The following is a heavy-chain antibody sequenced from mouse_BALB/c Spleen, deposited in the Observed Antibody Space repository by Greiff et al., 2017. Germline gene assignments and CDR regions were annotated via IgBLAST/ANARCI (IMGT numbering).Heavy chain of an antibody. Sequence: QVQLQQSGAELARPGASVKMSCKASGYTFTSYTMHWVKQRPGQGLEWIGYINPSSGYTNYNQKFKDKATLTADKSSSTAYMQLSSLTSEDSAVYYCARYDGYLYAMDYWGQGTSVTVSS. V-gene: IGHV1-4*01. CDR2: INPSSGYT. CDR3: ARYDGYLYAMDY. J-gene: IGHJ4*01. CDR1: GYTFTSYT. D-gene: IGHD2-3*01.